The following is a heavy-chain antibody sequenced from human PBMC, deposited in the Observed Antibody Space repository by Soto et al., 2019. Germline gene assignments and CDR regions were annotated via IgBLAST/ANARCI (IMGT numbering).Heavy chain of an antibody. D-gene: IGHD5-12*01. CDR2: ISWDGGST. J-gene: IGHJ4*02. CDR1: GFTFDDYT. CDR3: AKAGRVATGDPLPDY. V-gene: IGHV3-43*01. Sequence: GGSLRLSCAASGFTFDDYTMHWVRQAPGKGLEWVSLISWDGGSTYYADSVKGRFTISRDNSKNSLYLQMNSLRTEDTALYYCAKAGRVATGDPLPDYWGQGTLVTVSS.